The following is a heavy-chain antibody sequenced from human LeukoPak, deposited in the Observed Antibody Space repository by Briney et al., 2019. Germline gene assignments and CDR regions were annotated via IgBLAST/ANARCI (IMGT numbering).Heavy chain of an antibody. CDR1: GLTSSDHP. J-gene: IGHJ5*02. V-gene: IGHV3-48*04. Sequence: GGSLRLSCEVSGLTSSDHPMNWVRQAPGKGLEWVSYISGGTRLVIYYAESVKGRFTTSRDHAKKTVYLQINSLRAEGTAVYYCATARGLGPGGHFDPWGQGTRVTVSS. CDR2: ISGGTRLVI. D-gene: IGHD3-10*01. CDR3: ATARGLGPGGHFDP.